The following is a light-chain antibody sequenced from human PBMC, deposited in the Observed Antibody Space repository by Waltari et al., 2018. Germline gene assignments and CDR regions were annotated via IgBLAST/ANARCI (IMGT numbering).Light chain of an antibody. CDR1: HSISRN. CDR3: QQYNNWRT. CDR2: GAS. V-gene: IGKV3-15*01. J-gene: IGKJ2*01. Sequence: EVLLTQSPATLSVSPGERATLSCRVSHSISRNLAWYQQKPGQAPRLLIYGASTKANGIPARFSGSGSGTEFTLTISSLQSEDFAVYYCQQYNNWRTFGQGTKLEIK.